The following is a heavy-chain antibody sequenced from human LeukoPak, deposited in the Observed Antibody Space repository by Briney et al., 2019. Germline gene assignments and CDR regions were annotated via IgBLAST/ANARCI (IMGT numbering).Heavy chain of an antibody. Sequence: GGSLRLSCAASGFTFSSYAMSWVRQAPGKGLEWVSAISGSGGSTYYADSVKGRFTISRDNSKNTLYLQMNSLRAEDTAVYYCAKGVCSSTNCYAGDAFDIWGQGTMVTVSS. CDR1: GFTFSSYA. CDR3: AKGVCSSTNCYAGDAFDI. CDR2: ISGSGGST. D-gene: IGHD2-2*01. V-gene: IGHV3-23*01. J-gene: IGHJ3*02.